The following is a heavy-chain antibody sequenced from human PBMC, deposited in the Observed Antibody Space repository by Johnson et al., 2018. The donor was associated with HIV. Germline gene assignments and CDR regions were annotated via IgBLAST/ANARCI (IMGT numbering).Heavy chain of an antibody. CDR2: IYSGGST. Sequence: VQLVESGGGLVQPGGSLRLSCAASGFTFSSYWMSWVRQAPGKGLEWVSVIYSGGSTYYADSVKGRFTISRDNSKNTLDLQMNSLSAEDTAVYYCFSSAQWSGWPPGAFDIWGQGTMVTVSS. CDR1: GFTFSSYW. J-gene: IGHJ3*02. D-gene: IGHD6-19*01. CDR3: FSSAQWSGWPPGAFDI. V-gene: IGHV3-66*01.